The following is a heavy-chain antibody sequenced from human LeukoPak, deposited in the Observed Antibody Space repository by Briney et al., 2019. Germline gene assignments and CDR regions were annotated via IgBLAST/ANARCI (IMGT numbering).Heavy chain of an antibody. CDR2: IYTSGST. D-gene: IGHD1-26*01. CDR1: GGSISSYY. J-gene: IGHJ3*02. CDR3: ARVTWELGAFDI. V-gene: IGHV4-4*07. Sequence: SGTLSLTCTVSGGSISSYYWSWIRQPAGKGLEWIGRIYTSGSTNYNPSLKSRVTMSVDTSKNQFSLKLSSVTAADTAVYYCARVTWELGAFDIWGQGTMVTVSS.